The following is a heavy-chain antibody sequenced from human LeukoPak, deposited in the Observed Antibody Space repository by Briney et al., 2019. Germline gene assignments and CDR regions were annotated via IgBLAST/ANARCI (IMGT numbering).Heavy chain of an antibody. CDR3: ARFFPQKWELPGKWFAP. CDR1: DYTFTSYG. CDR2: ISTYNGHT. V-gene: IGHV1-18*01. Sequence: GASVKVSCKASDYTFTSYGISWVRQAPGQGLEWMGWISTYNGHTNYAQKVQDRVTMTRDTSTSTVYMELRSLRYDDTAVYYCARFFPQKWELPGKWFAPWGQGTLVTVSS. J-gene: IGHJ5*02. D-gene: IGHD1-26*01.